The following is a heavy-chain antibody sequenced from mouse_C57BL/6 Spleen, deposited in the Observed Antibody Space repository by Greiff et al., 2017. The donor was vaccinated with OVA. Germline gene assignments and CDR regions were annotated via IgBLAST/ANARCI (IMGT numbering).Heavy chain of an antibody. CDR1: GYSITSGYY. J-gene: IGHJ2*01. D-gene: IGHD2-4*01. Sequence: ESGPGLVKPSQSLSLTCSVTGYSITSGYYWNWIRQFPGNKLEWMGYISYDGSNNYNPSLKNRISITRDTSKNQFFLKLNSVTTEDTATYYCAREDYDGRYFDYWGQGTTLTVSS. CDR3: AREDYDGRYFDY. CDR2: ISYDGSN. V-gene: IGHV3-6*01.